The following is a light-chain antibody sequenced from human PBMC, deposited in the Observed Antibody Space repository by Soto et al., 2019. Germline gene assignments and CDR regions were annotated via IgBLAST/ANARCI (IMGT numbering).Light chain of an antibody. CDR3: SSFTTSDTWV. Sequence: QAVVTQPPSVSGAPGQRVTISCTGNSSNLGAGYDVHWYQQLPGAAPKLVIFGNRNRPSGVPERFSGSKSGTSASLAITGLQAEDEADYFCSSFTTSDTWVIGGGTKVTVL. V-gene: IGLV1-40*01. J-gene: IGLJ3*02. CDR1: SSNLGAGYD. CDR2: GNR.